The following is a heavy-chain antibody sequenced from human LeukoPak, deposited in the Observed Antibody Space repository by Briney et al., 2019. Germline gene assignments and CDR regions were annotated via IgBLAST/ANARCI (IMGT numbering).Heavy chain of an antibody. J-gene: IGHJ4*02. CDR2: ISAYNGNT. V-gene: IGHV1-18*01. D-gene: IGHD1-26*01. CDR3: ARDVFEWELLLPHPPDY. Sequence: ASVKVSCKASGYTFTSYGISWVRQAPGQGLEWMGWISAYNGNTNYAQKLQGRVTMTTDTSTSTAYMELRSLRYDDTAVYYCARDVFEWELLLPHPPDYWGQGTLVTVSS. CDR1: GYTFTSYG.